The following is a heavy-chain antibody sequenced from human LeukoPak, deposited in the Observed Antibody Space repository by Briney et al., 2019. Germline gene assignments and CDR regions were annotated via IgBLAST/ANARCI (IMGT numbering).Heavy chain of an antibody. D-gene: IGHD1/OR15-1a*01. J-gene: IGHJ5*02. V-gene: IGHV5-10-1*01. CDR2: IDPSDSST. CDR3: ARRTGDNWFDP. Sequence: GESLKISCKGSGYSFTSYWISWVRQMPEKGLEWMGRIDPSDSSTNYSPSFQGHVTISADKSISTAYLQWSNLKASDTAMYYCARRTGDNWFDPWGQGTLVTVSS. CDR1: GYSFTSYW.